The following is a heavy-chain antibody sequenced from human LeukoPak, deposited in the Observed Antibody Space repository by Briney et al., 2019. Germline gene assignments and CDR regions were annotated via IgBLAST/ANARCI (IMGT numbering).Heavy chain of an antibody. V-gene: IGHV1-2*02. CDR2: INPNSDGT. D-gene: IGHD5-18*01. CDR1: GYTFTSYA. J-gene: IGHJ4*02. CDR3: ARREIQLWFQSDY. Sequence: ASVKVSCKASGYTFTSYAMNWVRQAPGQGLEWMGWINPNSDGTNYAQKFQGRVTMTRDTSISTAYMELSRLRSDDTAVYYCARREIQLWFQSDYWGQGTLVTVSS.